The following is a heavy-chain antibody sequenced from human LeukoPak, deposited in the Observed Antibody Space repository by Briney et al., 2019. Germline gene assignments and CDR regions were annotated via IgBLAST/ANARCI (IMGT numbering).Heavy chain of an antibody. Sequence: GGSLKLSCVASGFSFSSYAMSWVRQAPGKGLEWVSSISGSGDNTYYAESVKGRFTISRDNSKSTLYLQMNSLRAEDTAVYYCAKDLFSGSGRAGNMDVWGKGTTVTVSS. CDR3: AKDLFSGSGRAGNMDV. J-gene: IGHJ6*03. V-gene: IGHV3-23*01. D-gene: IGHD3-10*01. CDR2: ISGSGDNT. CDR1: GFSFSSYA.